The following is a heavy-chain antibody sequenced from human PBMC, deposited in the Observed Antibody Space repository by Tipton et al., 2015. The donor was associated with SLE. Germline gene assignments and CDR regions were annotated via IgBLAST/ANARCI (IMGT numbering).Heavy chain of an antibody. D-gene: IGHD5-12*01. J-gene: IGHJ3*02. Sequence: TLSLTCTVSGGSISSYYWSWIRQPPGKGLEWIGEIIHCGSTNYNPSLKSRVTISLDTSKNQFSLKLSSVTAADTAVYYCARAKWRDDFDIWGQGTMVTVSS. CDR3: ARAKWRDDFDI. CDR1: GGSISSYY. V-gene: IGHV4-59*01. CDR2: IIHCGST.